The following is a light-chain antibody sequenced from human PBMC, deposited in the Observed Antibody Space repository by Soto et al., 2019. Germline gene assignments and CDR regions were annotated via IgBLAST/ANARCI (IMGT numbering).Light chain of an antibody. CDR1: QNVYNN. CDR3: QPSRNWPLT. J-gene: IGKJ4*01. Sequence: EIVMTQSPATLSVSPGEGATLSCKASQNVYNNLAWYQQRPGQPPRLLIYDASTRATGISARFSGSGYGTEFTLTISSLQSEDFAVYFCQPSRNWPLTFGGGTK. CDR2: DAS. V-gene: IGKV3-15*01.